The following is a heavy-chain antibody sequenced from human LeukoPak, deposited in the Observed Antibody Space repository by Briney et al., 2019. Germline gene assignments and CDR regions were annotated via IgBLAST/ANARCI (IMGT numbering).Heavy chain of an antibody. CDR2: IDPSDSYT. V-gene: IGHV5-10-1*01. CDR1: GYSFTSYW. D-gene: IGHD3-22*01. CDR3: ARNPYSTHPYYYDSSGYLLDY. Sequence: GESLKISCKGFGYSFTSYWITWVRQMPGKGLEYMGRIDPSDSYTNYSPSFQGHVTISADKSISTAYLQWSSLKASDTAMYYCARNPYSTHPYYYDSSGYLLDYWGQGTLVTVSS. J-gene: IGHJ4*02.